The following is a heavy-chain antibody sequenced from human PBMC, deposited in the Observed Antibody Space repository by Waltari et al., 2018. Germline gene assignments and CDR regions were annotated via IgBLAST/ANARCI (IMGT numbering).Heavy chain of an antibody. CDR2: INPNSGGT. V-gene: IGHV1-2*02. J-gene: IGHJ4*02. D-gene: IGHD3-22*01. CDR1: GYTFTGYY. Sequence: QVQLVQSGAEVKKPGASVKVSCKASGYTFTGYYLHWVRQAPGPGLEWMGWINPNSGGTNYAQKFQGRVTMTRDTSISTAYMELSRLRSDDTAVYYCARGHYYDSSGSNPSTLGYWGQGTLVTVSS. CDR3: ARGHYYDSSGSNPSTLGY.